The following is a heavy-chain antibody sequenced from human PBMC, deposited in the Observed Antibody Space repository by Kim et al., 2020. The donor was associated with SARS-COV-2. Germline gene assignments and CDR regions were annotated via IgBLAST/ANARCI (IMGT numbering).Heavy chain of an antibody. CDR2: INHSGTT. V-gene: IGHV4-34*01. CDR1: GPSFSGYY. D-gene: IGHD5-12*01. CDR3: VRERDDVAATTAVFDL. J-gene: IGHJ5*01. Sequence: SETLSLTCAVYGPSFSGYYWSWVRQIPGKGLQWIGVINHSGTTNYNPSLRGRVSMSRDTFKNQISLQLNSVTAADTAVYYFVRERDDVAATTAVFDLWG.